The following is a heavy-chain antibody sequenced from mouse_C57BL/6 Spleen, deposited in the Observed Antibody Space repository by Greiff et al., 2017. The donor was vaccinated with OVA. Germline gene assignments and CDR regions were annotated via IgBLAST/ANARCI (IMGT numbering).Heavy chain of an antibody. CDR2: INPNNGGT. V-gene: IGHV1-26*01. CDR1: GYTFTDYY. D-gene: IGHD4-1*01. Sequence: EVQLQQSGPELVKPGASVKISCKASGYTFTDYYMNWVKQSHGKSLEWIGDINPNNGGTSYNQKFKGKATLTVDKSSSTAYMELRSLTSEDSAVYYCARSYWDGAYWGQGTLVTVSA. J-gene: IGHJ3*01. CDR3: ARSYWDGAY.